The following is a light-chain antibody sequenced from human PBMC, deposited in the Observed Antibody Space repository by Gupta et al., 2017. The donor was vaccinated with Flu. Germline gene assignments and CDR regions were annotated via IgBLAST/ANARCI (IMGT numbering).Light chain of an antibody. CDR3: QSYDSRLSGSV. V-gene: IGLV1-40*01. CDR1: SFNIGTGYD. CDR2: GNT. Sequence: QSVLPQPPCLCWAPVRRVPISCTGLSFNIGTGYDVHWYQQLPGTAPKLLIYGNTNRPSGIPDRFSGSRSGTSASLAITGLQAEDEADYYCQSYDSRLSGSVFGGGTKLAVL. J-gene: IGLJ2*01.